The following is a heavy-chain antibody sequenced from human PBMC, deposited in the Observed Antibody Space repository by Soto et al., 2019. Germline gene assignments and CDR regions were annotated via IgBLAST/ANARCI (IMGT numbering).Heavy chain of an antibody. CDR1: GGSVSSGSYY. CDR2: IYYSGST. V-gene: IGHV4-61*01. Sequence: QVQLQESGPGLVKPSETLSLTCTVSGGSVSSGSYYWSWIRQPPGKGLEWIGYIYYSGSTNYNPCLKSRVTISVDTSKNQFSLKLSSVTAADTAVYYCARDLPDYGMDVWGQGTTVTVSS. CDR3: ARDLPDYGMDV. J-gene: IGHJ6*02.